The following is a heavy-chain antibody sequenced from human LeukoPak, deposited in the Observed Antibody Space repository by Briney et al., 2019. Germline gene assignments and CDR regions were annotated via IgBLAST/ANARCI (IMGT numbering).Heavy chain of an antibody. D-gene: IGHD2-2*01. CDR2: IYYSGST. CDR1: GGSISSGGYY. J-gene: IGHJ5*02. CDR3: ARGKPPGYCSSTSCSDP. V-gene: IGHV4-31*03. Sequence: SETLSLTCTVSGGSISSGGYYWSWIRQHPGKGLEWIGYIYYSGSTYYNLSPRSRVTISVDTSKNQFSLKLSSVTAADTAVYYCARGKPPGYCSSTSCSDPWGQGTLVTVSS.